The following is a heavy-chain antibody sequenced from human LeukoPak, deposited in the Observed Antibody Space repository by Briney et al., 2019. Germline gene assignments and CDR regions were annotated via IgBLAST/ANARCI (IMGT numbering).Heavy chain of an antibody. V-gene: IGHV1-8*01. CDR1: GYPFTSYE. Sequence: ASVKVSCKASGYPFTSYEINWVRQATGEGLEWMGWMKPDSGNSAYAQKFRGRVTLSSNSSINTAYMEVSSLGSDDTAVYFCARGLGSAVGATYWGQGTLVTVSS. J-gene: IGHJ4*02. CDR2: MKPDSGNS. CDR3: ARGLGSAVGATY. D-gene: IGHD1-26*01.